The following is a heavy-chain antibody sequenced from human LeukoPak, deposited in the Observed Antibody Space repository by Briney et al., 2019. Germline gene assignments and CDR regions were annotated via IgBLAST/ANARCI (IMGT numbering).Heavy chain of an antibody. J-gene: IGHJ4*02. D-gene: IGHD1-26*01. CDR2: IYTSGST. Sequence: PSQTLSLTCTVSGGSISSGSYYWSWIRQPAGKGLEWIGRIYTSGSTNYNPSLKSRVTISVDTSKNPFSLKLSSVTAADTAVYYCARDGEWELLPHFDYCGQGTLVTVSS. CDR1: GGSISSGSYY. V-gene: IGHV4-61*02. CDR3: ARDGEWELLPHFDY.